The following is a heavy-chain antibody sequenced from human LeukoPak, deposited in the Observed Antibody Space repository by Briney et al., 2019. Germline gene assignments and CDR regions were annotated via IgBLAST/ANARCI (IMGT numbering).Heavy chain of an antibody. CDR1: GYTFTTYG. J-gene: IGHJ4*02. V-gene: IGHV1-18*01. Sequence: GASMTVSCKASGYTFTTYGISWVRQAPGQGLEWMGWISTYNGNTEYAQNLQGTVTMTTDTSTSTAYMELRSLRSDGTAVYYCARGTYYDYWGQGTLVTVSS. CDR2: ISTYNGNT. CDR3: ARGTYYDY. D-gene: IGHD1-26*01.